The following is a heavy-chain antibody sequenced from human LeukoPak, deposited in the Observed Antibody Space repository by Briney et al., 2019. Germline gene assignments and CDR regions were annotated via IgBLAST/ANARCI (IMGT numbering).Heavy chain of an antibody. D-gene: IGHD2-2*01. Sequence: SETLSLTCTVSGGSISSSSYYWGWIRQPPGKGLEWIGEINHSGSTNYNPSLKSRVTISVDTSKNQFSLKLSPVTAADTAVYYCARADIVVVPAAAYYYGMDVWGQGTTVTVSS. CDR2: INHSGST. CDR1: GGSISSSSYY. V-gene: IGHV4-39*07. J-gene: IGHJ6*02. CDR3: ARADIVVVPAAAYYYGMDV.